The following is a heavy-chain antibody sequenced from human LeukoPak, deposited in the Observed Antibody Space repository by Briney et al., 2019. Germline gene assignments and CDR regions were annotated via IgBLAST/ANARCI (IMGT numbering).Heavy chain of an antibody. CDR1: GFTVSSNY. V-gene: IGHV3-48*03. D-gene: IGHD2-15*01. Sequence: PGGSLRLSCAASGFTVSSNYMNWVRQAAGRGPEWISFITSSGSPTFYADSVKGRFTIFRDTDKNSLFLQMNNLRGEDTAVYYCARDISSSTRAFDIWGQGTMVTVS. CDR2: ITSSGSPT. CDR3: ARDISSSTRAFDI. J-gene: IGHJ3*02.